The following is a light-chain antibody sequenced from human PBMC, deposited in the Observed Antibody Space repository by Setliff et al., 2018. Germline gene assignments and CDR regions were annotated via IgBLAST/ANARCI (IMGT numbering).Light chain of an antibody. V-gene: IGLV2-14*01. J-gene: IGLJ1*01. CDR3: YSYTASISYV. CDR2: DVS. Sequence: QSALAQPASVSGSPGQSITISCSGTTSDIGTYNYVSWYQQYPGKAPKLVIYDVSNRPSGVSNRFSGSKSGNTASLTISGLQAEDEADYYCYSYTASISYVFGTGTKVTVL. CDR1: TSDIGTYNY.